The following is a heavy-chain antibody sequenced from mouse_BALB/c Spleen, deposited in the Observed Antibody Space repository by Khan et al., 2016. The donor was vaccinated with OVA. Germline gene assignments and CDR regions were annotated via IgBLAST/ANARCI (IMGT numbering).Heavy chain of an antibody. CDR3: TRDVIDY. CDR2: INTTSGYT. V-gene: IGHV1-7*01. J-gene: IGHJ2*01. CDR1: GYTFTTYW. Sequence: VQLQESGAELAKPGASVKMSCKASGYTFTTYWMHWVQQRPGQGLEWIGYINTTSGYTEYTENFKERSTLSVENSSSTAYMQLSSLTSEDAAVYYCTRDVIDYWGQGTTLTVSS.